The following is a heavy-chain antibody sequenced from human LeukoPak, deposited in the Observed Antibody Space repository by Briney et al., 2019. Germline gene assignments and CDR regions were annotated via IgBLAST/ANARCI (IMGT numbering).Heavy chain of an antibody. D-gene: IGHD5-18*01. J-gene: IGHJ4*02. CDR1: GGTFSSYA. CDR2: IIPIFGIA. Sequence: ASVKVSCKASGGTFSSYAISWVRQAPGQGLEWMGRIIPIFGIANYAQKFQGRVTITADKSTSTAYMELSSLRSEDTAVYYCASVNTTDTAMVTGVFDYWGQGTLVTVSS. CDR3: ASVNTTDTAMVTGVFDY. V-gene: IGHV1-69*04.